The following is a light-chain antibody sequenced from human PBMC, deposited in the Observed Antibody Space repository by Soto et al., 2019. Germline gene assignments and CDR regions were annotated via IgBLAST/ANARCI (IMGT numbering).Light chain of an antibody. CDR1: QGIRRD. Sequence: IQMTQYQSSLSASVGDRVTITCRASQGIRRDLGWYQQSPGKAPKVLLFGTSTLQSGVPSRFSGSGSGTDFTLTISSLQPEDFATYYCLQVNSYPLTFGGGTKVDIK. CDR2: GTS. V-gene: IGKV1-6*01. J-gene: IGKJ4*02. CDR3: LQVNSYPLT.